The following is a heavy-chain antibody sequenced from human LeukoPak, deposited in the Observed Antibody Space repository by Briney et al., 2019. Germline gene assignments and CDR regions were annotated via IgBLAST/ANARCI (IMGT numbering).Heavy chain of an antibody. Sequence: ASVKVSCKASGYAFTSYYMRWVRQAPGQGLEWMGIINPSGGSTSYAQKFQGRVTMTRDTSTSTVYMELSSLRSEDTAVYYCARPITIFGVVRDPYYYGMDVWGQGTTVTVSS. CDR3: ARPITIFGVVRDPYYYGMDV. CDR2: INPSGGST. CDR1: GYAFTSYY. V-gene: IGHV1-46*01. J-gene: IGHJ6*02. D-gene: IGHD3-3*01.